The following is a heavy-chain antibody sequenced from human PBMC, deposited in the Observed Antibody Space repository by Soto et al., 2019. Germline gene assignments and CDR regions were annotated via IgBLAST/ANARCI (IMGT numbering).Heavy chain of an antibody. D-gene: IGHD6-13*01. CDR2: INPNSGGT. Sequence: GASVKVSCKASGYTLTGYYMHWVRQAPGQGLEWMGWINPNSGGTNYAQKFQGWVTMTRDTSISTAYMELSRLRSDNTAVYYFARDYKQQLGVNYVMDVWGQGTTVTVSS. J-gene: IGHJ6*02. V-gene: IGHV1-2*04. CDR3: ARDYKQQLGVNYVMDV. CDR1: GYTLTGYY.